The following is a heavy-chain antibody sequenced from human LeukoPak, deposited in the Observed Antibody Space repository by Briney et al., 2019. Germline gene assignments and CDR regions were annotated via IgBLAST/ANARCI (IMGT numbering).Heavy chain of an antibody. CDR2: INAGNGNT. CDR3: ARDPLTRDFWSGYSLYYYGMDV. Sequence: ASVKVSCKASGYTFTSYAMHWVRQAPGQRLEWMGWINAGNGNTKYSQKFQGRVTITRDTSASTAYMELSSLRSEDTAVYYCARDPLTRDFWSGYSLYYYGMDVWGQGTTVTVSS. V-gene: IGHV1-3*01. J-gene: IGHJ6*02. CDR1: GYTFTSYA. D-gene: IGHD3-3*01.